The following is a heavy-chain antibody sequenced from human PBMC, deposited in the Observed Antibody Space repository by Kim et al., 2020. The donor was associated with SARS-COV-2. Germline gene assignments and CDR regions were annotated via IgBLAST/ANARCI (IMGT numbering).Heavy chain of an antibody. V-gene: IGHV7-4-1*02. CDR2: INTNTGNP. Sequence: ASVKVSCKASGYTFTSYAMNWVRQAPGQGLEWMGWINTNTGNPTYAQGFTGRFVFSLDTSVSTAYLQISSLKAEDTAVYYCGRGVDILRLIRAREYYFDYWGQGTLVTVSS. J-gene: IGHJ4*02. CDR1: GYTFTSYA. D-gene: IGHD2-2*03. CDR3: GRGVDILRLIRAREYYFDY.